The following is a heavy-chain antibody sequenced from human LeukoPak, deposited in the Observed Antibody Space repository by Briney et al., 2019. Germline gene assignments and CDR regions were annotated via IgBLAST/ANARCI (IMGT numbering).Heavy chain of an antibody. Sequence: ASVKVSCKASGYTFTSYGISWVRQAPGQGLEWMGWISAYNGNTSYAQRLQGRVTMTTDTSTSTAYMELRSLRSDDTAVYYCARVVGYCSGGSCYVGDYWGQGTLVTVSS. J-gene: IGHJ4*02. D-gene: IGHD2-15*01. V-gene: IGHV1-18*01. CDR3: ARVVGYCSGGSCYVGDY. CDR1: GYTFTSYG. CDR2: ISAYNGNT.